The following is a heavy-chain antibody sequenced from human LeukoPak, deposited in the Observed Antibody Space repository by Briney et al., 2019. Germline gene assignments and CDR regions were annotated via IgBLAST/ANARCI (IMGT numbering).Heavy chain of an antibody. CDR3: ARDRSSSWLWTYYYYGMDA. J-gene: IGHJ6*02. Sequence: GRSLRLSCAASGFTFSSYAMHWVRQAPGKGLEWVAVISYDGSNKYYADSVKGRFTISRDNSKNTLYLQMNSLRAEDTAVYYCARDRSSSWLWTYYYYGMDAWGQGTTVTVSS. CDR2: ISYDGSNK. V-gene: IGHV3-30-3*01. CDR1: GFTFSSYA. D-gene: IGHD6-13*01.